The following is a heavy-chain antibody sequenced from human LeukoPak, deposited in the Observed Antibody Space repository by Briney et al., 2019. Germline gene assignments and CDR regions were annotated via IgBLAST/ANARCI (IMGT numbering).Heavy chain of an antibody. Sequence: SETLSLTCAVYGGSFSDYSWSWIRHPPGKGLEWIGEINHSGSTNYNPSLKSRVTMSLDMAKNQFSLRLASVTAADTAVYFCARMVPAGTHNYWGQGLLVTVSS. CDR1: GGSFSDYS. CDR3: ARMVPAGTHNY. D-gene: IGHD6-19*01. V-gene: IGHV4-34*01. J-gene: IGHJ4*02. CDR2: INHSGST.